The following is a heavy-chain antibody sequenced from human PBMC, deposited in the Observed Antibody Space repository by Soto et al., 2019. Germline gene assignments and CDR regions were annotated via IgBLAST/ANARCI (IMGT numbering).Heavy chain of an antibody. CDR2: IWYDGSNK. CDR3: ARDSALLSVVVPAARSYYYGMDV. Sequence: GGSLRLSCAASGFTSSSYGMHWVRQAPGKGLEWVAVIWYDGSNKYYADSVKGRFTISRDNSKNTLYLQMNSLRAEDTAVYYCARDSALLSVVVPAARSYYYGMDVWGQGTTVTVSS. D-gene: IGHD2-2*01. V-gene: IGHV3-33*01. J-gene: IGHJ6*02. CDR1: GFTSSSYG.